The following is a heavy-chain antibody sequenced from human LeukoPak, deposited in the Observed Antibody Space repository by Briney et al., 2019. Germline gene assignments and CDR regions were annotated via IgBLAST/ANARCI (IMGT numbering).Heavy chain of an antibody. CDR1: GYTLTELS. J-gene: IGHJ3*02. Sequence: EASVKVSCKVSGYTLTELSMHWVRQAPGKGLEWMGGFDPEDGETIYAQKFQGRVTMTEDTSTDTAYMELSSLRSEDTAVYYCATTRPFGVVITPGENAFDIWGQGTMVIVSS. D-gene: IGHD3-3*01. V-gene: IGHV1-24*01. CDR3: ATTRPFGVVITPGENAFDI. CDR2: FDPEDGET.